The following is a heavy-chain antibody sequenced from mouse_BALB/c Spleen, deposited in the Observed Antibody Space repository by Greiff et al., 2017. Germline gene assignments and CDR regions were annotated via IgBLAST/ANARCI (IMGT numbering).Heavy chain of an antibody. CDR1: GYTFTDYW. D-gene: IGHD2-4*01. V-gene: IGHV1-69*01. CDR2: IDTSDSYT. Sequence: QVQLQQPGAELVMPGASVKMSCKASGYTFTDYWMHWVKQRPGQGLEWIGAIDTSDSYTSYNQKFKGKATVTVDESSSTAYMQLSSLTSEDSAVYYCATIYYDYDVRAMDYWGQGTSVTVSS. CDR3: ATIYYDYDVRAMDY. J-gene: IGHJ4*01.